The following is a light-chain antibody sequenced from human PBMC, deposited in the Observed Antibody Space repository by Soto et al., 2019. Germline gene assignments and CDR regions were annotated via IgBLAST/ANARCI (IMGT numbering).Light chain of an antibody. CDR1: SSNIGSNY. Sequence: QSVLTQPPSAPGTPGQRVTISCSGSSSNIGSNYVYWYQQLPGTAPKLLIYGNYQRPSGVPDRFSGSKSGTSATLAISGLRSEDEADYFCAAWDDSLSGSFVLATGTKV. V-gene: IGLV1-47*02. CDR2: GNY. CDR3: AAWDDSLSGSFV. J-gene: IGLJ1*01.